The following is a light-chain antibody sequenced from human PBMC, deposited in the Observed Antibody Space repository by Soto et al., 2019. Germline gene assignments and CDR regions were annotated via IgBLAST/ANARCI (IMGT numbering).Light chain of an antibody. CDR2: GAS. CDR3: QQYNNWPLT. Sequence: EILMTQSPATLSVSPGERGTLSFRASQRVSSNLAWYQQKPGQAPRLLIYGASTRATGIPARFSGSGSGTEFTLTISSLQSEDFAVYYCQQYNNWPLTFGGGTKVDIK. V-gene: IGKV3-15*01. J-gene: IGKJ4*02. CDR1: QRVSSN.